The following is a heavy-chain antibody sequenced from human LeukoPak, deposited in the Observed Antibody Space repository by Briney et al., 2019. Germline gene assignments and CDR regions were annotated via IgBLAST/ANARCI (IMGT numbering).Heavy chain of an antibody. D-gene: IGHD5-18*01. J-gene: IGHJ4*02. Sequence: PGGSLRLSCAASGFTFSSYAMNWVRQAPGKGLEWVSAIGGSGGSTYYADSVKGRFTISRDNSKDTLYLQMNSLRAEDTAVYYCAKDGRIQLWSTKVQSNDYRGQGTLVTVSS. CDR1: GFTFSSYA. CDR2: IGGSGGST. V-gene: IGHV3-23*01. CDR3: AKDGRIQLWSTKVQSNDY.